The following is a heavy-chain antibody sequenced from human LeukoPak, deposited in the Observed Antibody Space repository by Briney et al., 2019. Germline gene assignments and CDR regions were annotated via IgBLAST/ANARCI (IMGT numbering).Heavy chain of an antibody. J-gene: IGHJ4*02. D-gene: IGHD2-2*01. CDR2: IYHGGNT. Sequence: PSETLSLTCAVSGGSISSSNWWSWVRQPPGKGLEWIAEIYHGGNTNYNPSLKSRVTISVDKSKNQFSLKLSSVTAADTAVYYCARVARCTSCFDVDYWGQGTLVTVSS. CDR3: ARVARCTSCFDVDY. V-gene: IGHV4-4*02. CDR1: GGSISSSNW.